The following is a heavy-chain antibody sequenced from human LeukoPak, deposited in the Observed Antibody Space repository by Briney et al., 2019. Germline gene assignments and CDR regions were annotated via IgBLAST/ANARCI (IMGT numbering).Heavy chain of an antibody. J-gene: IGHJ4*02. D-gene: IGHD3-3*01. CDR1: GFTVSRNY. CDR2: IYSGGST. CDR3: ARRAIIQGTSALDF. V-gene: IGHV3-66*04. Sequence: GGSLRLSCAASGFTVSRNYMSWVRQAPGKGLEWVSVIYSGGSTYYADSVKGRFTISRDNSKNTLYLQMNSLKASDTAMYYCARRAIIQGTSALDFWGQGTVVIVSS.